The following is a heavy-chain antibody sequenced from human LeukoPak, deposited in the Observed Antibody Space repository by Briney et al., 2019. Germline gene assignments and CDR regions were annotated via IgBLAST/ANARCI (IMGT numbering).Heavy chain of an antibody. V-gene: IGHV1-8*01. J-gene: IGHJ5*02. CDR3: ARTALSSWYFSARFDP. Sequence: ASVKVSCKASGYTFTSYDINWVRQATGQGLEWMGWMNPNSGNTGYAQKFQGRVTMTRNTSISTAYMELSSLRSDDTAVYYCARTALSSWYFSARFDPWGQGTLVTVSS. CDR1: GYTFTSYD. CDR2: MNPNSGNT. D-gene: IGHD6-13*01.